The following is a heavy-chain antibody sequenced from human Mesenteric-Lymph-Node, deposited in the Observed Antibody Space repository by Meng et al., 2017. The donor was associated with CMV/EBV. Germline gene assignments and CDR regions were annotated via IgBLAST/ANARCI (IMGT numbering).Heavy chain of an antibody. Sequence: ASVKVSCKASGYTFTSYYMHWVRQAPGQGLEWMGIINPSGGSTSYAQKFQGRVTMTRDTSTSTVYMELSSLRSEDTAVYYCTTDQGTRQNLGGWGQGTLVTVSS. CDR1: GYTFTSYY. D-gene: IGHD3-16*01. CDR3: TTDQGTRQNLGG. V-gene: IGHV1-46*03. J-gene: IGHJ4*02. CDR2: INPSGGST.